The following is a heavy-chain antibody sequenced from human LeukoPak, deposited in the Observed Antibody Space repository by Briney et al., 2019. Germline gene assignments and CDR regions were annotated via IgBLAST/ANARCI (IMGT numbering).Heavy chain of an antibody. J-gene: IGHJ4*02. CDR3: ARSRDIVVVPAAPFDY. V-gene: IGHV1-69*02. CDR1: GGTFSSYT. Sequence: ASVKVSCKASGGTFSSYTISWVRQAPGQGLEWMGKIIPILGIANYAQKFQGRVTITADKSTSTAYMELSSLRSEDTAVYYCARSRDIVVVPAAPFDYWGQGTLVTVSS. CDR2: IIPILGIA. D-gene: IGHD2-2*01.